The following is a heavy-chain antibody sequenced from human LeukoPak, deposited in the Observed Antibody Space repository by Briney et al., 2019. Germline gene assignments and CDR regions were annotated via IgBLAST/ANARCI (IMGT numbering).Heavy chain of an antibody. V-gene: IGHV4-39*01. D-gene: IGHD3-3*01. J-gene: IGHJ5*02. CDR3: AGAERTYYDFWSGMS. CDR2: IYYSGST. CDR1: GGSISSSSYY. Sequence: SETLSLTCTVSGGSISSSSYYWGWIRQPPGKGLEWIGSIYYSGSTYYNPSLKSRVTISVDTSKYQFSLKLSSVTAADTAVYYCAGAERTYYDFWSGMSWGQGTLVTVSS.